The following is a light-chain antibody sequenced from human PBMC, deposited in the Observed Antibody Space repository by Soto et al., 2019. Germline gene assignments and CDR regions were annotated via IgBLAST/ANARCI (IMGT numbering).Light chain of an antibody. J-gene: IGLJ1*01. Sequence: QSVLTQPASVSGSLGQSITIPCTGSSSDVGGYNYVSWHQQHPGKAPELIISDVSHRPSGVSSRFSGSKSGNTASLIISGLQAEDEADYYCSSFTRSTPTYVFGTGTKVTVL. CDR1: SSDVGGYNY. V-gene: IGLV2-14*01. CDR2: DVS. CDR3: SSFTRSTPTYV.